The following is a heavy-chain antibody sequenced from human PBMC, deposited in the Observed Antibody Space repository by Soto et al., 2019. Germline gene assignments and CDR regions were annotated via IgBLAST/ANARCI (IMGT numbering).Heavy chain of an antibody. CDR3: ATNSGAETFDS. D-gene: IGHD1-1*01. Sequence: EVQLVESGGGLVQPGGSLRLSCAASGFTFTSRWMNWVRQAPGKGLEWVANIKGDGSEKNCGDSVKGRFTISRDNAKNSLYLQMNNLRAEDTAVYYCATNSGAETFDSWGQGTLVTVSS. CDR2: IKGDGSEK. V-gene: IGHV3-7*01. J-gene: IGHJ4*02. CDR1: GFTFTSRW.